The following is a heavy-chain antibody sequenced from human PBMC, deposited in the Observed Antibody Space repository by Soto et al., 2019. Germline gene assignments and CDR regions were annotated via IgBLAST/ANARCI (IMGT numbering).Heavy chain of an antibody. D-gene: IGHD2-2*01. V-gene: IGHV4-4*02. Sequence: SGTLSLTCAVYSGSISSYKWWSWVRQPPGKGLEWIGEIYHSGSTNYNPSLKSRVTISLDKSKNQFSLKLTSVTAADSAVYYCARDAHIVVVPTSLGAMDVWGQGTTVTVSS. CDR2: IYHSGST. CDR1: SGSISSYKW. J-gene: IGHJ6*02. CDR3: ARDAHIVVVPTSLGAMDV.